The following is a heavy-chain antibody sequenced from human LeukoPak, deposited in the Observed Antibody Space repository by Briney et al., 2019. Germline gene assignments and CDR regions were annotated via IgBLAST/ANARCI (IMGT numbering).Heavy chain of an antibody. Sequence: ASVKVSCKASGGTFSSYAISWVRQAPGQGLEWMGGIILIFGTANYAQKFQGRVTITADESTSTAYMELSSLRSEDTAVYYCARDKSGSGWSGDYWGQGTLVTVSS. CDR3: ARDKSGSGWSGDY. CDR1: GGTFSSYA. CDR2: IILIFGTA. D-gene: IGHD6-19*01. J-gene: IGHJ4*02. V-gene: IGHV1-69*13.